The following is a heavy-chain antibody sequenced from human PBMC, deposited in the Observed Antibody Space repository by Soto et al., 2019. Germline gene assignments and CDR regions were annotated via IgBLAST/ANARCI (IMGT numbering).Heavy chain of an antibody. V-gene: IGHV4-39*01. D-gene: IGHD5-12*01. Sequence: SETLSLTCTVSGGSISSSSYYWGWIRQPPGKGLEWIGSIYYSGSTYYNPSLKSRVTISVDTSKNQFSLKLSSVTAADTAVYYCARGGYDRHFDYWGQGTLVTVSS. CDR3: ARGGYDRHFDY. CDR1: GGSISSSSYY. CDR2: IYYSGST. J-gene: IGHJ4*02.